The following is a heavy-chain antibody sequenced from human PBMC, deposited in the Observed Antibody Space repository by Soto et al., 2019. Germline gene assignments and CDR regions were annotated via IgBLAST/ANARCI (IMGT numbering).Heavy chain of an antibody. CDR2: IWYDGSNK. Sequence: GGSLRLSCAASGFTFSSYGMHWVRQAPGKGLEWVAVIWYDGSNKYYADSVKGRFTISRDNSKNTLYLQMNSLRAEDTAVYYCARDYYDSSGPLEYYFDYWGQGTLVTVS. J-gene: IGHJ4*02. CDR1: GFTFSSYG. CDR3: ARDYYDSSGPLEYYFDY. D-gene: IGHD3-22*01. V-gene: IGHV3-33*01.